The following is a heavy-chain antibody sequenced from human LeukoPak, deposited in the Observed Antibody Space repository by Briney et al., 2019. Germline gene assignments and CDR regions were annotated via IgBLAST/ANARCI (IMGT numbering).Heavy chain of an antibody. J-gene: IGHJ5*02. Sequence: SVKVSCKASGGTFSSYAISWVRQAPGQGLEWMGGIIPIFGTANYAQKFQGRVTITTDESTSTAYMKLSSLRSEDTAVYYCARGAYYYDSSGYYLEYNWFDPWGQGTLVTVSS. D-gene: IGHD3-22*01. CDR3: ARGAYYYDSSGYYLEYNWFDP. CDR1: GGTFSSYA. V-gene: IGHV1-69*05. CDR2: IIPIFGTA.